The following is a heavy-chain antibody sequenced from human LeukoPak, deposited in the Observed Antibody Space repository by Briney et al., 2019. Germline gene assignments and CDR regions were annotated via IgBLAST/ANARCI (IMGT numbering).Heavy chain of an antibody. CDR2: INWNGGST. CDR3: ARIKLMVAPDY. Sequence: GGSLRLSCAPSGFTFDDYGMSWVRQAPGKGLEWVSGINWNGGSTGYADSVKGRFTISRDNAKNSLYLQMNSLRAEDTALYYCARIKLMVAPDYWGQGTLVTVSS. D-gene: IGHD2-8*01. V-gene: IGHV3-20*04. J-gene: IGHJ4*02. CDR1: GFTFDDYG.